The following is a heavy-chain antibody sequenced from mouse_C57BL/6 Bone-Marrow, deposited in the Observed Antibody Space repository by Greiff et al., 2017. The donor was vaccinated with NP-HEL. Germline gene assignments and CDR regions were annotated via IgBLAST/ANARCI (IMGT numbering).Heavy chain of an antibody. D-gene: IGHD1-1*02. CDR1: GFTFSDFY. J-gene: IGHJ1*03. CDR3: ARDAGGRYFEV. Sequence: EVQGVESGGGLVQSGRSLRLSCATSGFTFSDFYMEWVRQAPGKGLEWIAASRNKANDYTTEYSASVKGRFIVSRDTSQSILYLQMNALRAEDTAIYYCARDAGGRYFEVWGTGTTGTVSS. CDR2: SRNKANDYTT. V-gene: IGHV7-1*01.